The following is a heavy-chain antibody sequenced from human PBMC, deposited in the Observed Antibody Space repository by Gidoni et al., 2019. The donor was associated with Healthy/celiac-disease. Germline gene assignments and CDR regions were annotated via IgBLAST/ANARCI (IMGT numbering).Heavy chain of an antibody. CDR2: IKQDGSEK. D-gene: IGHD5-18*01. J-gene: IGHJ4*02. Sequence: EVQLVESGGGLVQPGGSLRLSCAASGFTFSSYWMSWVRQAPGKGLEWVANIKQDGSEKYYVDSVKGRFTISRDNAKNSLYLQMNSLRAEDTAVYYCARDHSWIQIGDYFDYWGQGTLVTVSS. CDR1: GFTFSSYW. CDR3: ARDHSWIQIGDYFDY. V-gene: IGHV3-7*01.